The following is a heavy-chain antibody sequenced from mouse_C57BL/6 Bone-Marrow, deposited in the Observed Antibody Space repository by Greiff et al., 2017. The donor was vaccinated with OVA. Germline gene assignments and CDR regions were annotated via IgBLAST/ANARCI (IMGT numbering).Heavy chain of an antibody. CDR2: INPSTGGT. J-gene: IGHJ4*01. D-gene: IGHD3-1*01. CDR1: GYSFNGYY. CDR3: ARWGYDAMDY. V-gene: IGHV1-42*01. Sequence: VQLKQSGPELVKPGASVTISCKASGYSFNGYYMNWVKQSPEKSLEWIGEINPSTGGTTYNQKFKAKATLTVDRSSSTAYMQLNSLTSEDSAVYYCARWGYDAMDYWGQGTSVTVSS.